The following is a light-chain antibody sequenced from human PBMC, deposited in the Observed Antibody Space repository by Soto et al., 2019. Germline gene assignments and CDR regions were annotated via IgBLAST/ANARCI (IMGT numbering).Light chain of an antibody. V-gene: IGLV2-14*03. CDR3: CSYSGSTSSYV. J-gene: IGLJ1*01. CDR2: DVS. CDR1: NSDVGGYNY. Sequence: QSVLTQPASVSGSPGQSITISCTGTNSDVGGYNYVSWYQHHPGTAPKLMICDVSNRPSGISNRFSGSKSGNTASLTISGLQAEDEADYYCCSYSGSTSSYVFGTGTKVTVL.